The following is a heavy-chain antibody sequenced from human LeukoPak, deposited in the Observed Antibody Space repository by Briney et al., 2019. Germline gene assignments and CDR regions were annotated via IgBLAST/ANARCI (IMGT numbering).Heavy chain of an antibody. J-gene: IGHJ4*02. V-gene: IGHV3-23*01. D-gene: IGHD2-15*01. CDR1: GFTFSSYA. CDR2: ISGSGGST. Sequence: SGGSLRLSCAASGFTFSSYAMSWVRQAPGKGLEWVSAISGSGGSTYYADSVKGRFTISRDNSKNTLYLQMNSLRAEDTAVYYCAKNGGSWYYFDYWGQGTLVTVSS. CDR3: AKNGGSWYYFDY.